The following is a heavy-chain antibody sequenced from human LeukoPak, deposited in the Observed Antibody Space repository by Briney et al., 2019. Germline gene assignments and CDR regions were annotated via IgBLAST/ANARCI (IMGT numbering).Heavy chain of an antibody. V-gene: IGHV3-33*01. D-gene: IGHD1-26*01. J-gene: IGHJ4*02. Sequence: GGPLRLSCAASGFILSTHGMHWVREAPGKGLEWVAGMWYDGSREDYADSVKGRFTISRDMSKNTLNLQMNSLRVEDTAMFYCARDLSFGSLDFRGQGTLVTVSS. CDR3: ARDLSFGSLDF. CDR2: MWYDGSRE. CDR1: GFILSTHG.